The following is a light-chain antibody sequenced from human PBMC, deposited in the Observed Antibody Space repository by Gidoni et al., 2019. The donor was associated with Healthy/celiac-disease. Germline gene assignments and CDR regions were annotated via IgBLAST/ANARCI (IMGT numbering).Light chain of an antibody. CDR1: QCISNY. Sequence: DIQITQSPSSLSASVGDRVTITCRASQCISNYLAWYQQKPGKVPKLLIYAASTLQPGVPSRFSGSGSGTDFTLTISSLQPEDVATYYCQQYNSDPITFGGGTKVEIK. CDR2: AAS. V-gene: IGKV1-27*01. CDR3: QQYNSDPIT. J-gene: IGKJ4*01.